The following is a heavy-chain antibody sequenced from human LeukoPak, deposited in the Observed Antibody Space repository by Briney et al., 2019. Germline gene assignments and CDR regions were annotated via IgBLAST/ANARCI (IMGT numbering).Heavy chain of an antibody. CDR3: ARQGYSSTWEFEY. V-gene: IGHV3-48*03. CDR1: GFTFSNYE. CDR2: ISSSGTTM. D-gene: IGHD6-13*01. J-gene: IGHJ4*02. Sequence: PGGSLRLSCAASGFTFSNYEMNWVRQAPGKGLEWLSYISSSGTTMYYADSVKGRFTISRDNARNSLNLQMNSLRAEDTAVYHCARQGYSSTWEFEYWGQGTRVTVSS.